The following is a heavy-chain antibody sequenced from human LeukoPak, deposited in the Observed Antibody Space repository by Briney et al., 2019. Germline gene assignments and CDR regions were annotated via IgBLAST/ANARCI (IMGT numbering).Heavy chain of an antibody. Sequence: GGSLRLSCAASGFTFSDYYMSWIRQAPGKGLEWVSYISSSGSTIYYADSVKGRFTISRDNAKNSLYLQMNSLRAEDTAVYYCARDMRCCTNGVCHPGGDYWGQGTLVTVSS. D-gene: IGHD2-8*01. CDR3: ARDMRCCTNGVCHPGGDY. J-gene: IGHJ4*02. CDR2: ISSSGSTI. CDR1: GFTFSDYY. V-gene: IGHV3-11*04.